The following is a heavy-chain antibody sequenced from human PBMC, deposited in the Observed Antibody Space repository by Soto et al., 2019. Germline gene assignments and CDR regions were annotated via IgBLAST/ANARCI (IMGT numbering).Heavy chain of an antibody. CDR1: GFTFRSYA. D-gene: IGHD1-1*01. Sequence: EVQLLESGAGLVQPGGSLRLSCAASGFTFRSYAMSWVRQAPGKGLDWVAAIRDSGESTYYADSVKGRFTISRDNSKNTLFLQRNSLRAEDTALYYCAKYEADWNYFGSWGQGTLVTVSS. J-gene: IGHJ4*02. CDR3: AKYEADWNYFGS. V-gene: IGHV3-23*01. CDR2: IRDSGEST.